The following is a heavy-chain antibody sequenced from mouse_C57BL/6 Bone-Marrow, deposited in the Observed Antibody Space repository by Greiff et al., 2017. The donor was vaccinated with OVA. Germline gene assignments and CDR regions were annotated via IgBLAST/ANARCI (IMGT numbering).Heavy chain of an antibody. J-gene: IGHJ2*01. CDR2: IRSKSNNYAT. Sequence: GGGLVQPKGSLKLSCAASGFSFNTYALNWVRQAPGKGLDWVARIRSKSNNYATYYADSVNDRFTISRDDSESKLYLQMNNLKTEDTAMYYCVRHVGDYYGYYYDYWGQGTTLTVSS. D-gene: IGHD1-1*01. V-gene: IGHV10-1*01. CDR1: GFSFNTYA. CDR3: VRHVGDYYGYYYDY.